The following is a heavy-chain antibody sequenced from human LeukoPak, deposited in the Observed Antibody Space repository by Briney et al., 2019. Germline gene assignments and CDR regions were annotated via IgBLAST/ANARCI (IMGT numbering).Heavy chain of an antibody. CDR3: ARDSQVYYDFWSGYHNYYYYYGMDV. D-gene: IGHD3-3*01. CDR1: GFTFSSYG. CDR2: IWYDGGNK. Sequence: GGSLRLSCAASGFTFSSYGMHWVRQAPGKGLEWVAVIWYDGGNKYYADSVKGRFTISRDNSKNTLYLQMNSLRAEDTAVYYCARDSQVYYDFWSGYHNYYYYYGMDVWGQGTTVTVSS. J-gene: IGHJ6*02. V-gene: IGHV3-33*01.